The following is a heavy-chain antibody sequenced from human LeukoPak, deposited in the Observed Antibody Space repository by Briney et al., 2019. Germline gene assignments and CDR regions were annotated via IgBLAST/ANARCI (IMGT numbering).Heavy chain of an antibody. CDR1: GFTFSSYA. V-gene: IGHV3-23*01. Sequence: PGGSLRLSCAAAGFTFSSYAMSWVRQAPGKGLEWVSAISGSGGSTSYADSVKGRFTISRDNSKNTLYLQMNSLRAEDTAMYYCARVRIGGYCGGDCYSPDYWGQGTLVTVSS. CDR2: ISGSGGST. J-gene: IGHJ4*02. CDR3: ARVRIGGYCGGDCYSPDY. D-gene: IGHD2-21*02.